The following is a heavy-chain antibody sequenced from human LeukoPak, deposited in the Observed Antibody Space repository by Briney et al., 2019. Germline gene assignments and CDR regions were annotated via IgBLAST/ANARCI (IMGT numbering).Heavy chain of an antibody. J-gene: IGHJ5*02. D-gene: IGHD3-3*01. CDR1: GFTFSSYW. V-gene: IGHV3-7*01. CDR3: ARGRGLTIFGVISWFDP. Sequence: GGSLRLSCAASGFTFSSYWMSWVRQAPGKGLEWVANIKQDGSEKYYVDSVKGRLTISRDNAKNSLYLLMNSLRAEDTAVYYCARGRGLTIFGVISWFDPWGQGTLVTVSS. CDR2: IKQDGSEK.